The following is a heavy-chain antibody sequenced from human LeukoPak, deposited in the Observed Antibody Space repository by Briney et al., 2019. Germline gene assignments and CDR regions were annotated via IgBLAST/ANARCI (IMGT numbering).Heavy chain of an antibody. CDR1: GGSFSGYY. D-gene: IGHD3-10*01. CDR2: IDQSGTT. Sequence: SETLSLTCVVYGGSFSGYYWSWIRQPPGAGLEWIGEIDQSGTTNYNPSLKTRVTISIDTSKKQFSLTLTSMTAADTAVYYCARDPHYYFGYGYFDTWGQGTRVTVSS. V-gene: IGHV4-34*01. CDR3: ARDPHYYFGYGYFDT. J-gene: IGHJ4*02.